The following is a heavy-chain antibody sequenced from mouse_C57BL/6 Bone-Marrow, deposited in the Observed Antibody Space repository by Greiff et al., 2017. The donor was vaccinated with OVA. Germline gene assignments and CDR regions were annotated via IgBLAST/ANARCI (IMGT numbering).Heavy chain of an antibody. Sequence: VQRVESGPELVKPGASVKISCKASGYSFTSYYIHWVKQRPGQGLEWIGWIYPGSGNTKYNEKFKGKATLTADTSSSTAYMQLSSLTSEDSAVYYCARSVGYYGGFAYWGQGTLVTVSA. J-gene: IGHJ3*01. CDR3: ARSVGYYGGFAY. CDR2: IYPGSGNT. CDR1: GYSFTSYY. V-gene: IGHV1-66*01. D-gene: IGHD1-1*01.